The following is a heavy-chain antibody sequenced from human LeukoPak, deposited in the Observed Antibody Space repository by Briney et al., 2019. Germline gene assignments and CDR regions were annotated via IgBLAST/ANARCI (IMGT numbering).Heavy chain of an antibody. CDR2: INHSGRT. J-gene: IGHJ5*02. CDR3: ARPLGYCSDSRCPQSWFDP. V-gene: IGHV4-34*01. Sequence: SETLSLTCAVSGGSFSGYYWTWIRQPPGKGLEWIGEINHSGRTNYNPSLKSRVIMSVDTSKNQFSLKLSSVTAADTAVYYCARPLGYCSDSRCPQSWFDPWGQGTLVTVSS. D-gene: IGHD2-15*01. CDR1: GGSFSGYY.